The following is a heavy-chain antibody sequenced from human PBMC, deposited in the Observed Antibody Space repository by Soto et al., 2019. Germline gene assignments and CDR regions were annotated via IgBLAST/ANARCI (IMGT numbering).Heavy chain of an antibody. D-gene: IGHD3-9*01. J-gene: IGHJ4*02. CDR3: ARTTAVPNTLRSRYFFDF. V-gene: IGHV4-61*01. CDR2: VYYSGTT. CDR1: GGSVNNKTYY. Sequence: PSETLSLTCSVSGGSVNNKTYYWSWIRQPPGKRLEWIGYVYYSGTTNYNPSLTSRVTISIDMSKNQFSLRLSSVTAADTALYYCARTTAVPNTLRSRYFFDFWGQGTLVTVSS.